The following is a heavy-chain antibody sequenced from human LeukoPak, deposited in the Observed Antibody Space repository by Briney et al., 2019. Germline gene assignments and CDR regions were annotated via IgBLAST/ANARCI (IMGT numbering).Heavy chain of an antibody. V-gene: IGHV4-38-2*01. J-gene: IGHJ4*02. CDR2: IYHSGGT. D-gene: IGHD6-6*01. CDR1: GYSISSGYY. Sequence: KPSETLSLTCAVSGYSISSGYYWGWIRQPPGKGLEWIGSIYHSGGTYYNPSLKSRVTISVDTSKNQFSLKLSSVTAADTAVYYCARYEEARASGFDYWGQGNLVTVSS. CDR3: ARYEEARASGFDY.